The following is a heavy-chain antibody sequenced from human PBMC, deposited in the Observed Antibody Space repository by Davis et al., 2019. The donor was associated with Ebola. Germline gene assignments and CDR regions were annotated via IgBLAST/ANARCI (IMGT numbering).Heavy chain of an antibody. CDR2: IYHSGST. D-gene: IGHD3-22*01. J-gene: IGHJ6*02. V-gene: IGHV4-39*07. CDR3: ARDPIYYDSSGYYPSYYYYGMDV. CDR1: GGPISSSSYY. Sequence: SETLSLTCTASGGPISSSSYYWGWIRQPPGKGLEWIGSIYHSGSTYYNPSLKSRVTISVDTSKNQFSLKLSSVTAADTAVYYCARDPIYYDSSGYYPSYYYYGMDVWGQGTTVTVSS.